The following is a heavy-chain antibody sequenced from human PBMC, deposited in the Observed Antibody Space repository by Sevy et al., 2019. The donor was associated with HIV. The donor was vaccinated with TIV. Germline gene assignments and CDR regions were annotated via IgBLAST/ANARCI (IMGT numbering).Heavy chain of an antibody. CDR3: ARDGGNSVKWYPLY. CDR2: ISYEGTET. J-gene: IGHJ4*01. CDR1: GFGLSTHA. Sequence: GGSLRLSCAASGFGLSTHAMHWVRQAPGKGLEWVAVISYEGTETFYAASVEGRFTISRDNSKNMLSLQINSLRPEDTAVYYCARDGGNSVKWYPLYWGHGSLVTVSS. D-gene: IGHD2-2*01. V-gene: IGHV3-30-3*01.